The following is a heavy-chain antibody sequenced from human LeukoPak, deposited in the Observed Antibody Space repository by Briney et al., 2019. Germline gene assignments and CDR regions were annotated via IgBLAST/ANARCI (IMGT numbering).Heavy chain of an antibody. CDR2: INAGGINT. CDR1: GFTFSNYA. V-gene: IGHV3-23*01. Sequence: GASLRLSCAASGFTFSNYAMIWVRQAPGKGLEWVSAINAGGINTYYADSVKGRFTISRDNSKNTLYLQMSSMRAEDTAVYYCAKLVETTNYWGQGTLVTVSS. CDR3: AKLVETTNY. D-gene: IGHD1-26*01. J-gene: IGHJ4*02.